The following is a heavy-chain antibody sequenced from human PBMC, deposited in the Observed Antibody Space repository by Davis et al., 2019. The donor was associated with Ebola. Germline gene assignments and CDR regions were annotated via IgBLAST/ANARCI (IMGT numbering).Heavy chain of an antibody. V-gene: IGHV4-28*03. CDR3: ARGAGAAVAQLL. CDR2: IYYSGTT. J-gene: IGHJ3*01. D-gene: IGHD6-19*01. CDR1: GYSISSNNW. Sequence: MPSETLSLTCAVSGYSISSNNWWGWIRQPPGKGLEWIAYIYYSGTTHYNPSLKSRVTISVDTSQNQFSLKLTSVTAADTAVYYCARGAGAAVAQLLWGQGTMVTVSS.